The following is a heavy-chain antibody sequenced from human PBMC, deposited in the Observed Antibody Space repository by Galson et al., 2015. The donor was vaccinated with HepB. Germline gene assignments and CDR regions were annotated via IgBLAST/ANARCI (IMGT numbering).Heavy chain of an antibody. CDR2: IIPILGIA. CDR3: ARTKSVAIAAAGTNFDY. V-gene: IGHV1-69*02. D-gene: IGHD6-13*01. CDR1: GGTFSSYT. Sequence: SVKVSCKASGGTFSSYTISWVRQAPGQGLEWMGRIIPILGIANYAQKFQGRVTITADKSTSTAYMELSSLRSEDTAVYYCARTKSVAIAAAGTNFDYWGQGTLVTVSS. J-gene: IGHJ4*02.